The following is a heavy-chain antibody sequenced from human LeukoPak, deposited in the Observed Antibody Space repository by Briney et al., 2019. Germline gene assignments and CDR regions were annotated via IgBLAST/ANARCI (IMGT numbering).Heavy chain of an antibody. CDR1: GYTLTELS. D-gene: IGHD4-23*01. V-gene: IGHV1-24*01. Sequence: ASVKVSCKVSGYTLTELSMHWVRQAPGKGLEWMGGFDPEDGETIYAQKFQGRVTMTEDTSTDTAYMELSSLRSEDTAVYYCATGQYLTPYFDYWGQGTLVTVSS. J-gene: IGHJ4*02. CDR2: FDPEDGET. CDR3: ATGQYLTPYFDY.